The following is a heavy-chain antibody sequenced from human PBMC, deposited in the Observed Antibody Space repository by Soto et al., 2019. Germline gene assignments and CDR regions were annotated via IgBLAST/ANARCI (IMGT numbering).Heavy chain of an antibody. V-gene: IGHV1-58*01. CDR1: GFTFTNSA. D-gene: IGHD3-9*01. CDR3: AADYPPLTGYHYYYYYGMDV. J-gene: IGHJ6*02. Sequence: SVKVSCKASGFTFTNSAVQWVRQARGQRLEWIGWIVVGSGNTNYAQKFQERVTITRDMSTSTAYMELSSLRSEDTAVYHCAADYPPLTGYHYYYYYGMDVWGQGTTVTVSS. CDR2: IVVGSGNT.